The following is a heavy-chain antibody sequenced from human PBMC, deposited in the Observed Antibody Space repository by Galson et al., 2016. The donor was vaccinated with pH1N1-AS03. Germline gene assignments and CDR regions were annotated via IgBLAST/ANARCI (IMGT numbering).Heavy chain of an antibody. CDR2: INRDGSEK. D-gene: IGHD5-12*01. CDR1: GFTFSRHC. J-gene: IGHJ4*02. CDR3: ARDLGYGIKGYGFDN. Sequence: SLRLSCAASGFTFSRHCMTWVRQAPGKGLEWVAHINRDGSEKDYLDSVKGRFTITRDAASNSLYLQMNSLRAEDTAMYYCARDLGYGIKGYGFDNWGQGTLVTVSS. V-gene: IGHV3-7*01.